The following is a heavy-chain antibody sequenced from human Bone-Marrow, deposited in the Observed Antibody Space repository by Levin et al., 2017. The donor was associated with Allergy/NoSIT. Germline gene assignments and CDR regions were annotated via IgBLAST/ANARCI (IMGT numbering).Heavy chain of an antibody. CDR2: MNPNSGDT. CDR3: ARSHSHCATTGCSTGTWFDP. CDR1: GYTFTSYD. D-gene: IGHD2-2*01. J-gene: IGHJ5*02. V-gene: IGHV1-8*01. Sequence: ASVKVSCEVSGYTFTSYDINWVRQATGQGLEWMGWMNPNSGDTGYARKFQGRLTMTRDTSINTAYMELSSLTSEDTAVYYCARSHSHCATTGCSTGTWFDPWGQGTLVTVSS.